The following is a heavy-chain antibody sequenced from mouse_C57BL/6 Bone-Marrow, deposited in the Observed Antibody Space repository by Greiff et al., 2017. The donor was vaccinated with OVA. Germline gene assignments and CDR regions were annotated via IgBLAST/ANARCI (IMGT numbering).Heavy chain of an antibody. CDR3: AKEDYGSSWYYWDD. CDR2: ILPGSGST. D-gene: IGHD1-1*01. CDR1: GYTFTGYW. Sequence: QVHVKQSGAELMKPGASVKLSCKATGYTFTGYWIEWVKQRPGHGLEWIGEILPGSGSTNYNEKFKGKATFTADTSSNTSSMQLSCLTTEDSAINKSAKEDYGSSWYYWDDWGKGTTLTVSS. J-gene: IGHJ2*01. V-gene: IGHV1-9*01.